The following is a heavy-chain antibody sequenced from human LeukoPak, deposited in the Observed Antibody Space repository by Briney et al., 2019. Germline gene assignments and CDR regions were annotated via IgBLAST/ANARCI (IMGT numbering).Heavy chain of an antibody. J-gene: IGHJ6*02. CDR2: INPNSGGT. Sequence: ASVKVSCKASGYTFTGYYMHWVRQAPGQGLEWMGRINPNSGGTNYAQKFQGRVTMTRDTSISTAYMGLSRLRSDDTAVYYCARLTVRGVKPSLVYYYGMDVWGQGTTVTVSS. CDR3: ARLTVRGVKPSLVYYYGMDV. CDR1: GYTFTGYY. V-gene: IGHV1-2*06. D-gene: IGHD3-10*01.